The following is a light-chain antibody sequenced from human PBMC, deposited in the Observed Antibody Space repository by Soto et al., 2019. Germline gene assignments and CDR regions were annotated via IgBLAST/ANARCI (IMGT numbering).Light chain of an antibody. J-gene: IGLJ2*01. CDR1: SSVVGSYDL. CDR2: EVT. CDR3: CSYANGNTLL. V-gene: IGLV2-23*02. Sequence: QSALTQPASVSGSPGQSITISCTGTSSVVGSYDLVSWYQHHPGTAPKLILYEVTKRPSGVSNRFSGSKSGNTASLTISGLHTEDDSHYYCCSYANGNTLLFGGGTKVTVL.